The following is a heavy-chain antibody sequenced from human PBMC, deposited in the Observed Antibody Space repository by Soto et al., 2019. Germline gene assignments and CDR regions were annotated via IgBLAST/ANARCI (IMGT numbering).Heavy chain of an antibody. CDR2: ISGSGGST. CDR3: AKSLRPQGWLQLRGCAFDI. V-gene: IGHV3-23*01. CDR1: GFTFSSYA. J-gene: IGHJ3*02. D-gene: IGHD5-12*01. Sequence: XGSLRLSCAASGFTFSSYAMSWVRQAPGKGLDWVSAISGSGGSTYYADSVKGRFTISRDNSKNTLYLQMNSLRAEDTAVYYCAKSLRPQGWLQLRGCAFDIWGQGTMVTVSS.